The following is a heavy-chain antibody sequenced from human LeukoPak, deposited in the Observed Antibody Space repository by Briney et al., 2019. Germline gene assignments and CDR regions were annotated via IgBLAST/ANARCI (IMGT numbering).Heavy chain of an antibody. D-gene: IGHD1-26*01. CDR2: IYPGDSDT. Sequence: GESLKISCKGSGYSFTGYWIGWVRQMPGKGLEWMGIIYPGDSDTRYSPSFRGQVTISADKSISTAYLQWSSLKASDTAMYYCARSGRGSQYYFDYWGQGTLVTVSS. CDR3: ARSGRGSQYYFDY. J-gene: IGHJ4*02. CDR1: GYSFTGYW. V-gene: IGHV5-51*03.